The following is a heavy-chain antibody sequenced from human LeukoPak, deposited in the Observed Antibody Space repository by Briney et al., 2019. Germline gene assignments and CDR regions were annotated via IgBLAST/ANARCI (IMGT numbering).Heavy chain of an antibody. CDR3: ARYGDLDYYYYGMDV. CDR1: GFTFSSYS. V-gene: IGHV3-21*01. Sequence: SGGSLRLSCAASGFTFSSYSMNWVRQAPGKGLEWVSSISSSSYIYYADSVKGRFTISRDNAKNSLYLQMNSLRAEDTAVYYCARYGDLDYYYYGMDVWGQGTTVTVSS. J-gene: IGHJ6*02. CDR2: ISSSSYI. D-gene: IGHD4-17*01.